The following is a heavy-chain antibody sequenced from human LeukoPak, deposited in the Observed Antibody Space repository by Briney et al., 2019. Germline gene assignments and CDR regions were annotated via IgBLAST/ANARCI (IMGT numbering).Heavy chain of an antibody. J-gene: IGHJ4*02. D-gene: IGHD5-18*01. CDR1: GGSISSYY. CDR2: IYYSGST. Sequence: SETLSLICTVSGGSISSYYWSWIRQPPGKGLEWIGYIYYSGSTNYNPSLKSRVTISVDTSKNQFSLKLSSVTAADTAVYYCAREGYSYGPLGYWGQGTLVTVSS. V-gene: IGHV4-59*01. CDR3: AREGYSYGPLGY.